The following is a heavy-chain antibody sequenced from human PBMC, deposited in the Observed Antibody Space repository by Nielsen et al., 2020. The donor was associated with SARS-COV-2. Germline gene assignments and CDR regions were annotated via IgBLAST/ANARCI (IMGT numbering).Heavy chain of an antibody. Sequence: WVRQAPGQGLEWMGGIIPIFGTANYAQKFQGRVTITADESTSTAYMELSSLRSEDTAVYYCAREDIVVVPAANGGYYYYYYMDVWGIGTTVTVSS. CDR2: IIPIFGTA. D-gene: IGHD2-2*01. CDR3: AREDIVVVPAANGGYYYYYYMDV. J-gene: IGHJ6*03. V-gene: IGHV1-69*01.